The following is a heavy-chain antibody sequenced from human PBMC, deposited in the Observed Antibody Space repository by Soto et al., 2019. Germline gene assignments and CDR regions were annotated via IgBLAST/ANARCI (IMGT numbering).Heavy chain of an antibody. D-gene: IGHD6-6*01. Sequence: PGESLNISCKASGYYFSSYWIGGLRRMPGKGLEWMAVIYSGDSDASYSPSFKGHVTISADKSDSTASLLWSSLTASDTAMYYCASQGQLVLSAADYWGQGTLVTVSS. V-gene: IGHV5-51*01. CDR3: ASQGQLVLSAADY. CDR2: IYSGDSDA. J-gene: IGHJ4*02. CDR1: GYYFSSYW.